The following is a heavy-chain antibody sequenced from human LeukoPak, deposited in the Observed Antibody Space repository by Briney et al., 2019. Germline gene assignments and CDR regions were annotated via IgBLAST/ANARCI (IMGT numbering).Heavy chain of an antibody. J-gene: IGHJ4*02. CDR3: ARLRRNSDRSDFFYYYDH. D-gene: IGHD3-22*01. CDR2: VNTVSSYI. Sequence: GGSLRLSCAASGFTFSAYWMHWVRQAPGKGLEWVASVNTVSSYIYYADSMRGRFTISRDNAKNSLFLQMNSLRAEDTAVYYCARLRRNSDRSDFFYYYDHWGQGTLVTVSS. V-gene: IGHV3-21*01. CDR1: GFTFSAYW.